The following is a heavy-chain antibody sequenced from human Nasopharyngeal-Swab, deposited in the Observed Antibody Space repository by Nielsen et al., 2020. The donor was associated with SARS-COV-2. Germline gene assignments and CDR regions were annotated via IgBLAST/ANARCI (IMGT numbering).Heavy chain of an antibody. CDR2: IYPGDSDT. Sequence: VRQMPGKGLEWMWIIYPGDSDTRYSPSLQGQVPISADKSISPAYLQWSSLKASDTAMYYCARPVVPAATFPYYWGQGTLVTVSS. CDR3: ARPVVPAATFPYY. D-gene: IGHD2-2*01. J-gene: IGHJ4*02. V-gene: IGHV5-51*01.